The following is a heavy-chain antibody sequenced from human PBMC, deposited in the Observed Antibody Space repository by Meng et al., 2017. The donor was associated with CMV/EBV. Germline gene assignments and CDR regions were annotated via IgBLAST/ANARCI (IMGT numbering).Heavy chain of an antibody. V-gene: IGHV4-34*01. Sequence: SQTLSLTCAVYGGSFSGYYWSWIRQPPGKGLEWIGEINHSGSTNYNPTLKSRVTISVDTTKNQLSLKLSSVTAADTAVYYCARGLGRKPHYYYYYGMDVWGQGTTVTVSS. CDR1: GGSFSGYY. D-gene: IGHD1-14*01. CDR3: ARGLGRKPHYYYYYGMDV. J-gene: IGHJ6*02. CDR2: INHSGST.